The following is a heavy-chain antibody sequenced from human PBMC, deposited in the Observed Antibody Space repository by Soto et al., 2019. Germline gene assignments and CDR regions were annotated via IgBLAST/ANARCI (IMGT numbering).Heavy chain of an antibody. CDR1: GGPISSYY. CDR2: IYTSGST. Sequence: PSETLSLTCTVSGGPISSYYWSWIRRPAGKGLEWIGRIYTSGSTNYNPSLKSRVTMSVDTSKNQFSLKLSSVTAADTAVYYCARDGRYCGGDCYRSDYYGMDVWGQGTMVTVSS. J-gene: IGHJ6*02. CDR3: ARDGRYCGGDCYRSDYYGMDV. D-gene: IGHD2-21*02. V-gene: IGHV4-4*07.